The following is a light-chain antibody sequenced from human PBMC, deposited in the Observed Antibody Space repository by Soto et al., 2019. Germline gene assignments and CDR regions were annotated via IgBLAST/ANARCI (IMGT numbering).Light chain of an antibody. CDR2: DAS. V-gene: IGKV3-11*01. CDR1: QSVGSS. J-gene: IGKJ1*01. CDR3: PQRGDWPPLT. Sequence: EIVLTQSPATLSLSPGERATISCRASQSVGSSLAWYQQKPGQAPRLLIYDASNRATGIPARFSGSGSGTDFTLTISSLESEDFAVYYCPQRGDWPPLTFGQGTKVDIK.